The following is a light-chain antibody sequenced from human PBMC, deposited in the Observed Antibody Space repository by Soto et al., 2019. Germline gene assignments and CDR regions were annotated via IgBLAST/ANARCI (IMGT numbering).Light chain of an antibody. CDR1: NTNIGSNT. V-gene: IGLV1-44*01. CDR3: AAWDDSLNGYV. Sequence: QSVQTPTHSPSGTPRQRVTISCSGTNTNIGSNTVNWYQQLPGTAPKLLIYSNNQRPSGVPDRFSGSKSGTSASLAISGLQSEDEADYYCAAWDDSLNGYVFGTGTKVTVL. J-gene: IGLJ1*01. CDR2: SNN.